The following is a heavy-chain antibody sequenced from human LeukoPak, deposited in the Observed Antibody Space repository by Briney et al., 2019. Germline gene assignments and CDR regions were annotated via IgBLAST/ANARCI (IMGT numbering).Heavy chain of an antibody. D-gene: IGHD6-19*01. CDR1: GFIFGSYA. Sequence: GGSLRLSCAASGFIFGSYAMHWVRQAPGKGLEWVAVMSFDGTHIYYADSVKGRFTISRDNSKNTLYLQMNSLRAEDTAVYYCVWPHSSGWFLTPPYWGQGTLVTVSS. V-gene: IGHV3-30-3*02. CDR2: MSFDGTHI. J-gene: IGHJ4*02. CDR3: VWPHSSGWFLTPPY.